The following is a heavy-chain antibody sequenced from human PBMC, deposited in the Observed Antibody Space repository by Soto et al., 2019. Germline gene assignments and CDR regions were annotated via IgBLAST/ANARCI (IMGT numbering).Heavy chain of an antibody. J-gene: IGHJ6*02. Sequence: PSETLSLTCAVYGGSFSGYYWSWIRQPPGKGLEWIGEINHSGSTNYNPSLKSRVTISVDTSKNQFSLKLSSVTAADTAVYYCARLGPNYYYGMDVWGQGTTVTVYS. CDR2: INHSGST. CDR1: GGSFSGYY. CDR3: ARLGPNYYYGMDV. V-gene: IGHV4-34*01.